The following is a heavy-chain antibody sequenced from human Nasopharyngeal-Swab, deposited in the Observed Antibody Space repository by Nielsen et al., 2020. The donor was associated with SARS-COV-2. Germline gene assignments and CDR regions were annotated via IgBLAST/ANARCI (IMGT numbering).Heavy chain of an antibody. CDR2: IYYSGST. D-gene: IGHD3-10*01. CDR1: GGPISSSSYY. Sequence: ESLKISCTVSGGPISSSSYYWGWIRQPPGKGLEWIGSIYYSGSTYYNPSLKSRVTISVDTSKNQFSLKLSSVTAADTAVYYCARHRPVWFGELPYYYYYYMDVWGKGTTVTVSS. J-gene: IGHJ6*03. CDR3: ARHRPVWFGELPYYYYYYMDV. V-gene: IGHV4-39*01.